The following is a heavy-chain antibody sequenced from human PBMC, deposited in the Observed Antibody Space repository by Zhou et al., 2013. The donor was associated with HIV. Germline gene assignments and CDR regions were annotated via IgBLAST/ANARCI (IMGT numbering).Heavy chain of an antibody. J-gene: IGHJ4*02. CDR3: VRDAGPVEFDH. Sequence: QVQLVQSGPXVKEPGASVKISCKGSGYIFNEYYTHWVRQAPGHGPEWMGFINPKTGKTKYAEKFQDRVILSRDTSTRTTYMELTRLTSDDSTIYYCVRDAGPVEFDHWGQGTLVIVSS. D-gene: IGHD6-19*01. CDR1: GYIFNEYY. CDR2: INPKTGKT. V-gene: IGHV1-2*02.